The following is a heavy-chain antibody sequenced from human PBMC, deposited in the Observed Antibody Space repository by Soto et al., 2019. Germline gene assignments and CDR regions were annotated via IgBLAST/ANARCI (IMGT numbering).Heavy chain of an antibody. CDR1: GGTFSSYA. CDR3: AREGTYSSSPLYGMDV. CDR2: IIPIFGTA. J-gene: IGHJ6*02. V-gene: IGHV1-69*13. D-gene: IGHD6-6*01. Sequence: ASVKVSCKASGGTFSSYAISWVRQAPGQGLEWMGGIIPIFGTANYAQKFQGRVTITADESTSTAYMELSSLRSEDTAVYYCAREGTYSSSPLYGMDVWGQGTTVTVSS.